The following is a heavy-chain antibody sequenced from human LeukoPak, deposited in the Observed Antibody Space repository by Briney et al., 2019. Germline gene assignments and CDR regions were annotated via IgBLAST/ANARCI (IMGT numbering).Heavy chain of an antibody. CDR2: ISHDGSNI. J-gene: IGHJ4*02. D-gene: IGHD3-16*01. CDR1: GFTFNGYG. Sequence: GGSLRLSCAASGFTFNGYGMHWVRQAPGKGLEWVAVISHDGSNIYYADSVKGRFTISRDNSKNTLYLQMNSLITEDTAVYYCAKKRPGGIEEGPDYWGQGTLVTVSS. V-gene: IGHV3-30*18. CDR3: AKKRPGGIEEGPDY.